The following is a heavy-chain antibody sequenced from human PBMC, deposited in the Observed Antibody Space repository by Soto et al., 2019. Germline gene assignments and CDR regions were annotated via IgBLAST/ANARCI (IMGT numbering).Heavy chain of an antibody. D-gene: IGHD3-10*01. V-gene: IGHV4-39*01. CDR2: INYSGRT. CDR3: ARLLLYGSGXRVYFDS. J-gene: IGHJ4*02. Sequence: PSETLSLTCTVSGGSISSSSYYWGWIRQPPGKGLEWIGSINYSGRTYYNPSLKSRVTISVDTSKNQFSLKLSSVTAADTVVYYCARLLLYGSGXRVYFDSWGQGTLVTVSS. CDR1: GGSISSSSYY.